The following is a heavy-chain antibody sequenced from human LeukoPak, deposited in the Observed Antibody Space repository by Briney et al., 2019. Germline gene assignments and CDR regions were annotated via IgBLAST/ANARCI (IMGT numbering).Heavy chain of an antibody. CDR3: AKDRYSSREWFVVDYYYGMDV. CDR1: GFTFSSYG. D-gene: IGHD6-13*01. CDR2: ISYDGSNK. J-gene: IGHJ6*02. V-gene: IGHV3-30*18. Sequence: GGSLRLSCAASGFTFSSYGMHWVRKAPGKGLEWVAVISYDGSNKYYADSVKGRFTISRDNSKNTLYLQMNSLRAEDTAVYYCAKDRYSSREWFVVDYYYGMDVWGQGTTVTVSS.